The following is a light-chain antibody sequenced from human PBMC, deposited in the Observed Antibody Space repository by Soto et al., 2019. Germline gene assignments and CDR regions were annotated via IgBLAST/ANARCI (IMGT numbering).Light chain of an antibody. CDR1: QSISNY. Sequence: DIQLTQSKSSLSASVGHTLTMSFRASQSISNYLNWYQQKPGNAPKLLISSASGLQSGVPSRFSGNGSGTDFTLTISSLQPEDFATYYCQQTYSYPAFGQGTRLEI. J-gene: IGKJ5*01. CDR3: QQTYSYPA. V-gene: IGKV1-39*01. CDR2: SAS.